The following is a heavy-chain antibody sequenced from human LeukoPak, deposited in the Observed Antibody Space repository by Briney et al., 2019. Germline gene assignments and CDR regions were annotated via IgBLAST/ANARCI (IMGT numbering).Heavy chain of an antibody. CDR2: ISGGGGST. D-gene: IGHD3-10*01. V-gene: IGHV3-23*01. Sequence: GGSLRLSCPASGFTFSSYAMSWVRQAPGKGLEWVSAISGGGGSTYYADSVKGRFTISRDNSKNTLYLQMNSLRAEDTAVYYCAKEVVRAYYFDYWGQGTLVTVSS. CDR3: AKEVVRAYYFDY. CDR1: GFTFSSYA. J-gene: IGHJ4*02.